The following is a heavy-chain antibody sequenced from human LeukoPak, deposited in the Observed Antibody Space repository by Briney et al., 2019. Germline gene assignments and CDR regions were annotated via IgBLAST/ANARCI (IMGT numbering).Heavy chain of an antibody. CDR2: ISPAGGTT. Sequence: GGSLRLSCAVSGFTFSSEAMGWVRQLPGGGLESVSTISPAGGTTYYAESMKGRFTISRDNSKSTLYLQMNSLRVEDTAVYYCTKVQSGSSSWALRVFDYWGQGALVTVSS. V-gene: IGHV3-23*01. J-gene: IGHJ4*02. D-gene: IGHD6-13*01. CDR1: GFTFSSEA. CDR3: TKVQSGSSSWALRVFDY.